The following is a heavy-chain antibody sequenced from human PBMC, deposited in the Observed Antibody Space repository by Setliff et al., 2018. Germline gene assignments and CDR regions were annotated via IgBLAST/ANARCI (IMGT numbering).Heavy chain of an antibody. J-gene: IGHJ4*02. D-gene: IGHD2-21*02. Sequence: GGSLRLSCAGSGFIFSDAWMTWVRQAPGKGLEWVGRIKSKTDGGTTDYAAPVKGRFTISRDDSRNTLYLQMNSLKTEDTAVYYCTTGSVCVGDCYSGRLNYWGQGTLVTSPQ. CDR1: GFIFSDAW. CDR3: TTGSVCVGDCYSGRLNY. CDR2: IKSKTDGGTT. V-gene: IGHV3-15*01.